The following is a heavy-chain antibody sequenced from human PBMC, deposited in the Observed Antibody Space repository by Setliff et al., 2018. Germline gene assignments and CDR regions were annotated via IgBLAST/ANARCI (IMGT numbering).Heavy chain of an antibody. CDR3: SRLVRFCTRIVCQRLSGDDF. CDR1: GYTFSNYG. V-gene: IGHV1-18*01. D-gene: IGHD2-15*01. CDR2: ISPYTGNT. Sequence: ASVKVSCKASGYTFSNYGISWVRQAPGQGLEWLGWISPYTGNTFYAPELEGRVTMTTDISSTTAYLELSSLRSDDTAIYFCSRLVRFCTRIVCQRLSGDDFWGQGTLVTVSS. J-gene: IGHJ4*02.